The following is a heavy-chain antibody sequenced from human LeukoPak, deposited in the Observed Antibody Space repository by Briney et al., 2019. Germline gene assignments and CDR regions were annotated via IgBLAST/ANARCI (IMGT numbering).Heavy chain of an antibody. V-gene: IGHV4-61*05. Sequence: PSETLSLTCTVSGGSISSSSYYWGWIRQPPGKGLEWIGYIYYSGSTNYNPSLKSRVTISVDTSKNQFSLKLSSVTAAGTAVYYCASSSSWYPPNWFDPWGQGTLVTVSS. J-gene: IGHJ5*02. CDR1: GGSISSSSYY. CDR2: IYYSGST. CDR3: ASSSSWYPPNWFDP. D-gene: IGHD6-13*01.